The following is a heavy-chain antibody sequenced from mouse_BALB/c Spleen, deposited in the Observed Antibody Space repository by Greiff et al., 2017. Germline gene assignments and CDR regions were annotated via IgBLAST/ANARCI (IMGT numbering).Heavy chain of an antibody. CDR1: EYAFPSYY. Sequence: EVQLKEPGAGLVRPGESLKLSCESSEYAFPSYYMTWVRKTPEKRLELVAAINSDGGSTYYPDTMERGIIISRDNTNKTLYLQMSSLRSEDTALYYCAGWGNYRGLGYWGQGTLVTVSA. CDR2: INSDGGST. CDR3: AGWGNYRGLGY. V-gene: IGHV5-2*01. J-gene: IGHJ3*01. D-gene: IGHD2-1*01.